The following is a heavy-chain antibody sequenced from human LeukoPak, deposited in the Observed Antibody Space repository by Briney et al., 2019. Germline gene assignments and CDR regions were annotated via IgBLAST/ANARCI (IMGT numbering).Heavy chain of an antibody. V-gene: IGHV3-53*04. Sequence: GGCLRLSCVASGFTVSSNYMSWVRQVPGKGLEWVSVIYSAGNTYYADSVKGRFTISRHNSENTLYLHMNSLRVEDTAVYFCARGGTPGYSSGRIDYWGQGTLVTVSS. CDR1: GFTVSSNY. D-gene: IGHD6-19*01. CDR2: IYSAGNT. CDR3: ARGGTPGYSSGRIDY. J-gene: IGHJ4*02.